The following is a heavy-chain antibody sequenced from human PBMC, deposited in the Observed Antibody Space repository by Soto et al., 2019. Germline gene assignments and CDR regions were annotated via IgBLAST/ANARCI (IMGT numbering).Heavy chain of an antibody. CDR1: GYTFTSYG. D-gene: IGHD5-18*01. CDR3: ARVEDTAMVPYYFDY. V-gene: IGHV1-18*01. J-gene: IGHJ4*02. Sequence: ASVKVSCKASGYTFTSYGVSWVRQAPGQGLEWMGWISGYNGNTNYAQKSQGRVTMTTDTSTSTAYMELRSLRSDDTAVYYCARVEDTAMVPYYFDYWGQGTLVTVS. CDR2: ISGYNGNT.